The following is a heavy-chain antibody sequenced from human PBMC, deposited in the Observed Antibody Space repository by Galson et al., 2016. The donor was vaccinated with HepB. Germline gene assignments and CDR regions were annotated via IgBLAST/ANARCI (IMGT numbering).Heavy chain of an antibody. CDR3: ATRTYYSDTSGFYFQN. CDR1: GFTFSSYS. J-gene: IGHJ1*01. CDR2: ISSNSSYI. Sequence: SLRLSCAASGFTFSSYSMNWVRQAPGKGLEWVSFISSNSSYIYYRDSVKGRLTISRDNAKNSLYLQMNSLRAGDTAVYYCATRTYYSDTSGFYFQNWGQGTLVTASS. V-gene: IGHV3-21*01. D-gene: IGHD3-22*01.